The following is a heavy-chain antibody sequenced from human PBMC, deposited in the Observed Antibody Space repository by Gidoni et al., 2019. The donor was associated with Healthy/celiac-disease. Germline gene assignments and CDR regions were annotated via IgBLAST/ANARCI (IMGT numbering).Heavy chain of an antibody. V-gene: IGHV3-43*01. CDR1: GFTFDDYT. D-gene: IGHD6-13*01. CDR3: AKDGSSSWYEYFQH. J-gene: IGHJ1*01. Sequence: EVQLVESGGVVVQPGGSLRLSCAASGFTFDDYTMHWVRQAPGKGLEWVSLISWDGGSTYYADSVKGRFTISRDNSKNSLYLQMNSLRTEDTALYYCAKDGSSSWYEYFQHWGQGTLVTVSS. CDR2: ISWDGGST.